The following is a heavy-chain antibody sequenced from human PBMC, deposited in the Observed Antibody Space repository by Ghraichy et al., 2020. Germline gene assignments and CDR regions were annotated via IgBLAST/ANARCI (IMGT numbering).Heavy chain of an antibody. CDR1: GFTFSSYS. V-gene: IGHV3-21*01. D-gene: IGHD5-18*01. CDR3: ASGYSYGYNYFDY. Sequence: GGSLRLSCAASGFTFSSYSMNWVRQAPGKGLEWVSSISSSSSYIYYADSVKGRFTISRDNAKNSLYLQMNSLRAEDTAGYYCASGYSYGYNYFDYWGQGTLVTVSS. CDR2: ISSSSSYI. J-gene: IGHJ4*02.